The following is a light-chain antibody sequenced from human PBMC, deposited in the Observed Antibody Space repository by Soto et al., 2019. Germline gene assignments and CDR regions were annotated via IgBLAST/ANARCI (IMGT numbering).Light chain of an antibody. CDR1: SSDVGDYTS. V-gene: IGLV2-8*01. CDR2: EVS. Sequence: QSALTQPPSASGSPGRSVTISCSGTSSDVGDYTSVSWYQQHPGKAPKLMIYEVSKRPSGVPDRFSGSKSGNAASLTVSGLQAEDEADYSCCAYAGSNIWVFGGGTKVTVL. J-gene: IGLJ3*02. CDR3: CAYAGSNIWV.